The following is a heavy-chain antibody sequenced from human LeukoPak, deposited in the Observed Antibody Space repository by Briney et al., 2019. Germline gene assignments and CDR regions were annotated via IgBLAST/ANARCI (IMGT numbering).Heavy chain of an antibody. V-gene: IGHV3-9*01. CDR2: ISWNSGTI. CDR1: GFTFDNYA. J-gene: IGHJ1*01. D-gene: IGHD6-19*01. Sequence: GGSLRLSCAASGFTFDNYAMNWVRQVPGKGLEWISLISWNSGTIGYADSVKGRFTISRDNANNFLYLQMNSLRAEDTASYYCARAYKDRSLAGKKEFFQHWGQGTLVTVSS. CDR3: ARAYKDRSLAGKKEFFQH.